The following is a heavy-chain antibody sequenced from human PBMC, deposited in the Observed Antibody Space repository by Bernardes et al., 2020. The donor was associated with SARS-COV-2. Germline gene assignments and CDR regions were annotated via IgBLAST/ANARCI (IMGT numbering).Heavy chain of an antibody. CDR3: ATGVFTISPAAGTFDY. CDR1: GYTLTELS. CDR2: FDPEDGET. D-gene: IGHD6-13*01. Sequence: ASVKVSCKVSGYTLTELSMHWVRQAPGKGLEWMGGFDPEDGETIYAQKFQGRVTMTEDTSTDTAYMELSSLRSEDTAVYYCATGVFTISPAAGTFDYWGQGTLVTVSS. J-gene: IGHJ4*02. V-gene: IGHV1-24*01.